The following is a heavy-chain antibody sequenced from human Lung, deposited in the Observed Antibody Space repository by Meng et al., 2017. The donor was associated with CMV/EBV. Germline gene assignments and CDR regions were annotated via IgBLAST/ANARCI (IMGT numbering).Heavy chain of an antibody. CDR2: VLGTGPT. D-gene: IGHD6-13*01. J-gene: IGHJ4*02. CDR3: ARGDSSTTWLVFDY. Sequence: CSAYGFTFNNYAMTWVRQAPGKGLEWVSTVLGTGPTYYADYVKGRFTISRDDSRNTLFLQLNSLRDEDTAVFYCARGDSSTTWLVFDYWGLGTLVTVSS. V-gene: IGHV3-23*01. CDR1: GFTFNNYA.